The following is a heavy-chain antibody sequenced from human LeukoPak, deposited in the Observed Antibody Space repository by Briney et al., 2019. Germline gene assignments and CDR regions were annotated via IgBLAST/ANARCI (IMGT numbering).Heavy chain of an antibody. J-gene: IGHJ4*02. Sequence: GGALILSCAASGFTFSHYAMHWVRQAPGKGLECVAVISYDGINKYYADSVKGRFTISRDNSKNTLYLQMNSLRAEDTAVYYCARENGYSSGPFDYWGQGTLVTVSS. V-gene: IGHV3-30-3*01. CDR1: GFTFSHYA. CDR2: ISYDGINK. D-gene: IGHD6-19*01. CDR3: ARENGYSSGPFDY.